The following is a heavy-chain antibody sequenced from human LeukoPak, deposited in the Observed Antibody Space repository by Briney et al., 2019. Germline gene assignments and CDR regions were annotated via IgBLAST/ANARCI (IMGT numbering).Heavy chain of an antibody. CDR3: ARDHTTGTTKGDAFDI. Sequence: ASVKVSCKASGYTFTGYYMHWVRQAPGQGLEWMGWINPNSGGTNYAQKLQGRVTMTRDTSISTAYMELSRLRSDDTAVYYCARDHTTGTTKGDAFDIWGQGTMVTVSS. V-gene: IGHV1-2*02. J-gene: IGHJ3*02. CDR2: INPNSGGT. D-gene: IGHD1-1*01. CDR1: GYTFTGYY.